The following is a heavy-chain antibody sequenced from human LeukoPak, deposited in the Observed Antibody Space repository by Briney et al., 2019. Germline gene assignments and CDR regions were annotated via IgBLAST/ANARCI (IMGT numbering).Heavy chain of an antibody. V-gene: IGHV4-39*01. J-gene: IGHJ4*02. Sequence: WVRQTPGKGLEWIGSIYYSGSTYYNPSLKSRVTISVDTSKNQFSLKLSSVTAADTAVYYCASSTAAGDYWGQGTLVTVSS. CDR3: ASSTAAGDY. CDR2: IYYSGST. D-gene: IGHD6-13*01.